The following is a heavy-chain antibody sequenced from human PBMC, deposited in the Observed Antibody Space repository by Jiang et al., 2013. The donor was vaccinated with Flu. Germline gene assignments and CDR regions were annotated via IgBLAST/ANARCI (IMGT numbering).Heavy chain of an antibody. CDR2: IYWDDHK. CDR3: ARKLHNGGPFDS. V-gene: IGHV2-5*02. J-gene: IGHJ4*02. Sequence: TLTLTCTFSGFSLSTSGVGVGWIRQPPGKALEWLALIYWDDHKHYSASLKSRLTITKDTSKNQVVLAMTNMDPVDTATYSCARKLHNGGPFDSWGQGTLVTVSS. CDR1: GFSLSTSGVG. D-gene: IGHD1-14*01.